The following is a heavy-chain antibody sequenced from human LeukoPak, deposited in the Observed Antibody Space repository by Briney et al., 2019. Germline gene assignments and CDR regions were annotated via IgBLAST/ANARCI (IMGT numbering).Heavy chain of an antibody. CDR1: GYSFTSYW. Sequence: GESLKISCKGSGYSFTSYWIGWVRPMPGKGLEWMGIIYPGDSDTRYSPSFQGQVTISADKSISTAYLQWSSLKASDTAMYYCARPSGYCSGGSCPYDAFDIWGQGTMVTVSS. V-gene: IGHV5-51*01. J-gene: IGHJ3*02. CDR2: IYPGDSDT. CDR3: ARPSGYCSGGSCPYDAFDI. D-gene: IGHD2-15*01.